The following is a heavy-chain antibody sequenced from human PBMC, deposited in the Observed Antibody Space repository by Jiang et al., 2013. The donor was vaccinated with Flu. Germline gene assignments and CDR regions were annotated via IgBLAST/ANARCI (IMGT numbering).Heavy chain of an antibody. J-gene: IGHJ6*02. CDR3: AREWDYYYYGMDV. V-gene: IGHV1-69*04. CDR2: IIPILXIA. Sequence: PEWMGRIIPILXIANYAQKFQGRVTITADKSTSTAYMELSSLKSQDTAVYYCAREWDYYYYGMDVWGQGTRVTVSS. D-gene: IGHD1-26*01.